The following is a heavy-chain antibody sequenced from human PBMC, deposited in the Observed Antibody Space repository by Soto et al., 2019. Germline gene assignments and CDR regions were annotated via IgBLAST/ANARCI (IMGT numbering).Heavy chain of an antibody. V-gene: IGHV1-18*01. Sequence: QVQLVQSGAEVKKHGASVKVCCKASGYTFTSYGISWVRQAPGQGLEWLGWISSYNGNTNYAQKLQGRVTMTTDTSMSTAYMELRSLRSDDTAVYYCAAYDIAVARTGFDYWGQGTLVTVSS. D-gene: IGHD6-19*01. CDR2: ISSYNGNT. CDR3: AAYDIAVARTGFDY. J-gene: IGHJ4*02. CDR1: GYTFTSYG.